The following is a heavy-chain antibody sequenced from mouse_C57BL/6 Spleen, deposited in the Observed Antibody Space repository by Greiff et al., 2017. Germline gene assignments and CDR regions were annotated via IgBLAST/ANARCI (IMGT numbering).Heavy chain of an antibody. J-gene: IGHJ3*01. Sequence: QVQLQQPGAELVKPGASVKLSCKASGYTFTSYWMHWVKQRPGQGLEWIGMINPNSGSTNYNEKFKSKATLTVDESSSTAYMQLSSLTSEDSAVYYCADYAAYWGQGTLVTVSA. CDR1: GYTFTSYW. CDR3: ADYAAY. CDR2: INPNSGST. V-gene: IGHV1-64*01. D-gene: IGHD2-4*01.